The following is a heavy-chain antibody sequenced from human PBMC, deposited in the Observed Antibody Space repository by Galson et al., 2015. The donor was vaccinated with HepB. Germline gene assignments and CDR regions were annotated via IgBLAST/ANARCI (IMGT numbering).Heavy chain of an antibody. CDR3: ARGLGAIAVETPPRAFDI. D-gene: IGHD6-19*01. V-gene: IGHV4-59*12. CDR2: IYYSGST. CDR1: VSSNSAA. Sequence: VSSNSAAWSWIRQPPGKGLEWIGYIYYSGSTNYNPSLKSRVTMSVDTSKNQFSLKLSSVTAADTAVYYCARGLGAIAVETPPRAFDIWGQGTMVTVSS. J-gene: IGHJ3*02.